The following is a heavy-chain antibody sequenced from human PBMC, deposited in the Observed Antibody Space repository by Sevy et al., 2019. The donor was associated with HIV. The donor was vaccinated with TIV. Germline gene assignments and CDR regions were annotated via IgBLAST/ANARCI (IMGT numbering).Heavy chain of an antibody. D-gene: IGHD5-12*01. CDR1: GFTFTSSA. CDR2: IVVGSGNT. CDR3: AAGNSGYDYYYYYYMDV. Sequence: ASVKVSCKASGFTFTSSAVQWVRQARGQRLEWIGWIVVGSGNTNYAQKFQERVTITRDMCTSTAYMELSSLRSEDTAVYYCAAGNSGYDYYYYYYMDVWGKGTTVTVSS. V-gene: IGHV1-58*01. J-gene: IGHJ6*03.